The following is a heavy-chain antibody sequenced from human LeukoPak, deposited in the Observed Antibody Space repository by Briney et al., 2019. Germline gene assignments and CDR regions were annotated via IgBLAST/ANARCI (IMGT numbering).Heavy chain of an antibody. J-gene: IGHJ4*02. D-gene: IGHD2-15*01. CDR2: IKQDGSEK. Sequence: PGGSLRLSCAASGFTFSSYWMSWVRQAPGKGLEWVANIKQDGSEKYYVDSVKGRFTISRDNAKNSLYLQMNSLRAEDTAVYYCARDGCSGGSCYSDYWGQGTLVTVSS. V-gene: IGHV3-7*01. CDR1: GFTFSSYW. CDR3: ARDGCSGGSCYSDY.